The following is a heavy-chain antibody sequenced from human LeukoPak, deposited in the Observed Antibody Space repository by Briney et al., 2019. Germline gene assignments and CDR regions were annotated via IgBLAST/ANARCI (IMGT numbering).Heavy chain of an antibody. CDR1: GYTLTELS. CDR3: ATYVEMATTTTDY. CDR2: FDPEDGET. J-gene: IGHJ4*02. V-gene: IGHV1-24*01. D-gene: IGHD5-24*01. Sequence: ASVKVSCKVSGYTLTELSMHWVRQAPGKGHEWMGGFDPEDGETIYAQKFQGRVTMTEDTSTDTAYMELSSLRSEDTAVYYCATYVEMATTTTDYWGREPWSPSPQ.